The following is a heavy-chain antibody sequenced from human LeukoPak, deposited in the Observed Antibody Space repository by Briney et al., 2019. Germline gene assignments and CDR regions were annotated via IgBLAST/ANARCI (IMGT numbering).Heavy chain of an antibody. CDR2: IIPILGIA. CDR1: GGTFSSYA. Sequence: SVKVSCKASGGTFSSYAISWVRQAPGQGLEWMGRIIPILGIANYAQKFQGRVTITADKSTSTAYMELSSLRSEDTAVYHCARDERVGATRGDWGQGTLVTVSS. D-gene: IGHD1-26*01. V-gene: IGHV1-69*04. CDR3: ARDERVGATRGD. J-gene: IGHJ4*02.